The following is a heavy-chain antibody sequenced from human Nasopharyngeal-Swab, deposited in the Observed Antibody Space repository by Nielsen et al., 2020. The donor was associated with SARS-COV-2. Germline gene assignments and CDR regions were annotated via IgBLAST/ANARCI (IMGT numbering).Heavy chain of an antibody. CDR1: GYTFTGYY. V-gene: IGHV1-2*04. Sequence: ASVKVSCKASGYTFTGYYMHWVRQAPGQGLEWMGWINPNSGGTNYAQKFQGWVTMTRDTSISTAYMELSRLRSDDTAVYYCARGPKVDTWIVVDPAEDWFDPWGQGTLVTVSS. CDR2: INPNSGGT. J-gene: IGHJ5*02. CDR3: ARGPKVDTWIVVDPAEDWFDP. D-gene: IGHD2-2*01.